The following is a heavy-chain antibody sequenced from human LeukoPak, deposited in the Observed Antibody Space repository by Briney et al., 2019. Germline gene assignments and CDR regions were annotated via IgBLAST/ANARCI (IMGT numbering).Heavy chain of an antibody. CDR1: GFTFDGYG. CDR2: INWNGGST. Sequence: PGGSLRLSCAASGFTFDGYGMSWVRQAPGKGLEWVSGINWNGGSTGYADSVKGRFTISRDNAKNSLYLQMNSLRAEDTALYYCARGYYDFWSATMGYMDVWGKGTTVTVSS. J-gene: IGHJ6*03. V-gene: IGHV3-20*04. CDR3: ARGYYDFWSATMGYMDV. D-gene: IGHD3-3*01.